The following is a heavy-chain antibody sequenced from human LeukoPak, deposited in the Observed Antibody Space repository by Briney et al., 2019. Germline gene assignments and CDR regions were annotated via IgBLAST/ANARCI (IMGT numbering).Heavy chain of an antibody. D-gene: IGHD1-26*01. Sequence: ASVKVSCKASGYTFTSYAMNWVRQAPGQRLEWMGWINAGNGNTKYSQEFQGRVTITRDTSASTAYMELSGLRSEDMAVYYCARDRSWELPQPDAFDIWGQGTMVTVSS. CDR3: ARDRSWELPQPDAFDI. CDR2: INAGNGNT. CDR1: GYTFTSYA. V-gene: IGHV1-3*03. J-gene: IGHJ3*02.